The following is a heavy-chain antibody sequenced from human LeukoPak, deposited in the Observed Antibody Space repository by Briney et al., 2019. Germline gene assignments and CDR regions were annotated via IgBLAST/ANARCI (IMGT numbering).Heavy chain of an antibody. CDR1: GGTFSSYA. J-gene: IGHJ3*02. CDR3: ASPADPLPPSGSYHSIRHYGDDAFDI. V-gene: IGHV1-69*04. CDR2: IIPILGIA. D-gene: IGHD1-26*01. Sequence: GASVKVSCKASGGTFSSYAISWVRQAPGQGLEWMGRIIPILGIANYAQKFQGRVTITADKSTSTAYMELSSLRSEDTAVYYCASPADPLPPSGSYHSIRHYGDDAFDIRGQGTMVTVSS.